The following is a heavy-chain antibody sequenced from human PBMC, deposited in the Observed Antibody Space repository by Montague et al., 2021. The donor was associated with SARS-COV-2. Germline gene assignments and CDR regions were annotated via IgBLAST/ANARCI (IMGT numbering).Heavy chain of an antibody. V-gene: IGHV4-34*01. CDR1: GGSFSGYY. Sequence: SETLSLTCAVYGGSFSGYYWTWIRQSPRKGLEWIGEINHSGSTNYNPSLKSRVTISVDTSKNQFSLKLSSVTAADTAVYYCACGEITKLGLTYYYGMDVWGQGTTVTVSS. CDR2: INHSGST. J-gene: IGHJ6*02. CDR3: ACGEITKLGLTYYYGMDV. D-gene: IGHD1-20*01.